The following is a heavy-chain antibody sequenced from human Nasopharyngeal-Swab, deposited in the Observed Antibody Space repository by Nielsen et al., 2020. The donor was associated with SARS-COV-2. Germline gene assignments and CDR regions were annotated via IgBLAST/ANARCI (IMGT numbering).Heavy chain of an antibody. V-gene: IGHV5-51*01. Sequence: GESLKISCKGSGYRFTSYWIGWVRQMPGKGLEWMGIIYPGDSETRYSPSFQGQVTISADKSISTAYLRWSSLKASDTAVYYCARPLWSYADHFDYWGQGTLVTVSS. J-gene: IGHJ4*02. CDR3: ARPLWSYADHFDY. D-gene: IGHD1-26*01. CDR1: GYRFTSYW. CDR2: IYPGDSET.